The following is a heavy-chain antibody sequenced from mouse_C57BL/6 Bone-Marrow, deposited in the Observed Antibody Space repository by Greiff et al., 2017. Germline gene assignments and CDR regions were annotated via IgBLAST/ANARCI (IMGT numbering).Heavy chain of an antibody. CDR3: ARGHGSS. J-gene: IGHJ2*01. CDR2: IYPGDGDT. D-gene: IGHD1-1*01. V-gene: IGHV1-82*01. Sequence: QVQLQQSGPELVKPGASVKISCKASGYAFSSSWMNWVKQRPGKGLEWIGRIYPGDGDTNYNGKFKGKATLTADKSSSTAYMQLSSLASEDSAVYFCARGHGSSWGQGTTLTVSS. CDR1: GYAFSSSW.